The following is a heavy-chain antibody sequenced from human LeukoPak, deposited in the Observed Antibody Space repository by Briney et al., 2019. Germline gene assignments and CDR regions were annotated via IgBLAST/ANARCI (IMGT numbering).Heavy chain of an antibody. CDR1: GGSISSSSYY. V-gene: IGHV4-39*01. D-gene: IGHD3-10*01. Sequence: SETLSLTCTVSGGSISSSSYYWGWIRQPPGKGLEWIGRIYYSGSTYYNPSLKSRVTISVDTSKNQFSLKLSSVTAADTAVYYCARLPYYYGSGGSYYFDYWGQGTLVTVSS. J-gene: IGHJ4*02. CDR3: ARLPYYYGSGGSYYFDY. CDR2: IYYSGST.